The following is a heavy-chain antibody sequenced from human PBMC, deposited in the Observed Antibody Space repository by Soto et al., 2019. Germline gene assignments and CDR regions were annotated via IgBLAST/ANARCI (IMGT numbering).Heavy chain of an antibody. V-gene: IGHV3-33*01. D-gene: IGHD1-1*01. J-gene: IGHJ3*02. CDR3: ARGGVTGIVGIFGSPLDI. Sequence: ESGGGWVQPGRSLRLSCEATRFSFTTYGMHWVRQAPGKGLEWVAVIGYDGNNKYYADSVEGRFTISRDNSKNTVYLQMKSLRGEDTAVYYCARGGVTGIVGIFGSPLDIWGQGTVVTVSS. CDR1: RFSFTTYG. CDR2: IGYDGNNK.